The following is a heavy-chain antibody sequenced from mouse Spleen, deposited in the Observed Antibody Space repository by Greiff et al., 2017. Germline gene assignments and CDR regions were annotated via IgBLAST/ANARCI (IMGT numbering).Heavy chain of an antibody. D-gene: IGHD3-2*01. CDR2: IDPENGDT. CDR1: GFNIKDDY. V-gene: IGHV14-4*01. CDR3: TTRQLGLRPFAY. Sequence: VHVKQSGAELVRPGASVKLSCTASGFNIKDDYMHWVKQRPEQGLEWIGWIDPENGDTEYASKFQGKATITADTSSNTAYLQLSSLTSEDTAVYYCTTRQLGLRPFAYWGQGTLVTVSA. J-gene: IGHJ3*01.